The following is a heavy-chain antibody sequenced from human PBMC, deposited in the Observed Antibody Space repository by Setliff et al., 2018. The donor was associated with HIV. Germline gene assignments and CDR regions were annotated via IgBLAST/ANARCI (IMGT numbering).Heavy chain of an antibody. CDR1: GDSITSGGYS. V-gene: IGHV4-30-4*08. D-gene: IGHD3-22*01. CDR2: IYYSGRTSHSGST. Sequence: PSETLSLTCTVSGDSITSGGYSWTWLRQPPGKALEWVGYIYYSGRTSHSGSTYYNPSVASRITISGDTSKNQFSLKLTSVTAADTAIYYCARENGWLFGWFDPWGQGTPVTVSP. CDR3: ARENGWLFGWFDP. J-gene: IGHJ5*02.